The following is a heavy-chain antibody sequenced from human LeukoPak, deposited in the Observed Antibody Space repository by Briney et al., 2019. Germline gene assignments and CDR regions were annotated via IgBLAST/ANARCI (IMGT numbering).Heavy chain of an antibody. V-gene: IGHV3-66*01. CDR3: ARGITEYSGYDY. D-gene: IGHD5-12*01. CDR1: GFTVSSNY. CDR2: FYNVDKT. Sequence: GGSLRLSCAASGFTVSSNYMSWVRQAPWKGLEWVSVFYNVDKTFHADSVKGRLSISRDNSKNTLYLQMNSLRAEDTAVYYCARGITEYSGYDYWGQGTLVTVSS. J-gene: IGHJ4*02.